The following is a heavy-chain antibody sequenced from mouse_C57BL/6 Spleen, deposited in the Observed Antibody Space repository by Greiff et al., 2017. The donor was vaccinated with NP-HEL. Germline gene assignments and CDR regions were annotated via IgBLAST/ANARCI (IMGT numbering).Heavy chain of an antibody. CDR1: GYTFTSYW. D-gene: IGHD1-1*01. J-gene: IGHJ2*01. CDR3: ARSGYYGSSHY. Sequence: QVQLQQPGAELVMPGASVKLSCKASGYTFTSYWMHWVKQRPGQGLEWIGEIDPSDSYTNYNQKFKGKSTLTVDKSSSTAYMQLSSLTSEDSAVYYCARSGYYGSSHYWGQGTTLTVSS. CDR2: IDPSDSYT. V-gene: IGHV1-69*01.